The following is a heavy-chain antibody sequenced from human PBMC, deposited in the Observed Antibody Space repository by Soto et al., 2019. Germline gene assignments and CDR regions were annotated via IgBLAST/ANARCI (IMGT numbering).Heavy chain of an antibody. CDR3: ASSYTVTTPNWFDP. V-gene: IGHV4-39*01. Sequence: QLQLQESGPGLVKPSETLSLTCTVSGGSISSSSYYWGWIRQPPGKGLEWIGSIYYSGSTYYNPSRKSRVTISVDTSKNQFSLKLSSVTAADTAVYYCASSYTVTTPNWFDPWGQGTLVTVSS. CDR1: GGSISSSSYY. CDR2: IYYSGST. D-gene: IGHD4-17*01. J-gene: IGHJ5*02.